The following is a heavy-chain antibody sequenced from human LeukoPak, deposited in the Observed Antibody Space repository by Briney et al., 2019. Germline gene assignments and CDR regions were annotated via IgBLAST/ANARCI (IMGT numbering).Heavy chain of an antibody. V-gene: IGHV4-34*01. Sequence: SETLSLTCVVYGGSFSGFYWSWIRQPPGKGLEWIGEINHSGSTNYNLSLKSRVTISVGTSKKQFSLRLSSVTAADTAVYYCARSYYGSGLYGMDVWGQGTTVTVS. CDR1: GGSFSGFY. CDR2: INHSGST. J-gene: IGHJ6*02. D-gene: IGHD3-10*01. CDR3: ARSYYGSGLYGMDV.